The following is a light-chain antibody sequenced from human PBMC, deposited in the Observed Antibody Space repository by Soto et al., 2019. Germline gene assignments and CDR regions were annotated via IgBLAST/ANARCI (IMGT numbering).Light chain of an antibody. CDR3: PKYTHTDNPWM. CDR1: QTISTW. CDR2: DAS. J-gene: IGKJ1*01. V-gene: IGKV1-5*01. Sequence: ESQVTQARKSLAAGVGVDLGSSCRASQTISTWMAWYQQKPGKAPKLLVYDASTLQSGVASRFSGSGSGTEFTLIKSGLQPHDSATSACPKYTHTDNPWMFGQGTKVDIK.